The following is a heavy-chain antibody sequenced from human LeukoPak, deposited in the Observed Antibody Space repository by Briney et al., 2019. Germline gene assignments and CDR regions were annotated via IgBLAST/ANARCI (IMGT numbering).Heavy chain of an antibody. CDR2: IYYSGST. V-gene: IGHV4-59*01. J-gene: IGHJ4*02. CDR3: ARVRVIPRTQTYYFDY. CDR1: GGSISSYY. Sequence: SETLSLTCTVSGGSISSYYWSWIRQPPGKGLEWIGYIYYSGSTNYNPSLKSRVTISVDTSKHQFSLKLSSVTAAGTAVYYCARVRVIPRTQTYYFDYWGQGTLVTVSS. D-gene: IGHD1-14*01.